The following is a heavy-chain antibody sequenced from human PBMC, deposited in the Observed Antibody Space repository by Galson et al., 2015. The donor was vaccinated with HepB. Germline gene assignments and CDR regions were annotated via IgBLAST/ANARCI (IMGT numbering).Heavy chain of an antibody. Sequence: SLRLSCAASGFTFSNAWMSWVRQAPGKGLEWVGRIKSKTDGGTTDYAAPVKGRFTISRDDSKNSLSLQMNSLRDEDTAVYYCARDLGIGGTLTLDYWGQGTLVTVSS. V-gene: IGHV3-15*01. CDR3: ARDLGIGGTLTLDY. J-gene: IGHJ4*02. D-gene: IGHD7-27*01. CDR2: IKSKTDGGTT. CDR1: GFTFSNAW.